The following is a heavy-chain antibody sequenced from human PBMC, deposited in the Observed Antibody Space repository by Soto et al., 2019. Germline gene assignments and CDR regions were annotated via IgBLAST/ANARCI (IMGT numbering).Heavy chain of an antibody. Sequence: QIQLVQSGAEVKKPGASVKVSCKASGYNFFDYGVSWVRQAPGQGLEWMGWVSPKSGNTDYARKVQSRVTMTTDTAPRTASRERGALRLDDRAVYYWGGGRTVSWIAPPLVWGEGPLVGFSS. J-gene: IGHJ1*01. CDR2: VSPKSGNT. CDR3: GGGRTVSWIAPPLV. D-gene: IGHD3-16*01. V-gene: IGHV1-18*01. CDR1: GYNFFDYG.